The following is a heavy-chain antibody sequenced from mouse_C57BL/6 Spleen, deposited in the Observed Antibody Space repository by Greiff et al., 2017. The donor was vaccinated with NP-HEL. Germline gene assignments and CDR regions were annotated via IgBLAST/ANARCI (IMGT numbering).Heavy chain of an antibody. Sequence: EVQLQQSGAELVRPGASVKLSCTASGFNIKDDYMHWVKQRPEQGLEWIGWIDPENGDTEYASKFQGKATITADTSSNTAYLQLSSLTSEDTAVYYCTGYGNYVYFDYWGQGTTLTVSS. V-gene: IGHV14-4*01. CDR1: GFNIKDDY. D-gene: IGHD2-1*01. J-gene: IGHJ2*01. CDR2: IDPENGDT. CDR3: TGYGNYVYFDY.